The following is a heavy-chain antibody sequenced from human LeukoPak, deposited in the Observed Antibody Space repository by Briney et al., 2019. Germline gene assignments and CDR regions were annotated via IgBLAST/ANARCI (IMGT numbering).Heavy chain of an antibody. V-gene: IGHV6-1*01. CDR2: TYHRSKWYN. CDR1: GDSVSSNSVA. CDR3: ARTKFTGESYYFDY. J-gene: IGHJ4*02. Sequence: SQTLSLTCAISGDSVSSNSVAWNWIRQSPSRGLEWLGRTYHRSKWYNDYAVSVKSRITINPDTSKNQFSLQLNSVTPEDTAAYYCARTKFTGESYYFDYWGQGTLVTVSS. D-gene: IGHD2-8*02.